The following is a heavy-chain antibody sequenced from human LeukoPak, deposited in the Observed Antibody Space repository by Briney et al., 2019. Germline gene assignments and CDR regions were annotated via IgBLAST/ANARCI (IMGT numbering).Heavy chain of an antibody. J-gene: IGHJ4*02. D-gene: IGHD3-10*01. V-gene: IGHV1-24*01. Sequence: ASVKVSCKVSGYTLTELSMHWVRQAPGKGLEWMGGFDPEDGETIYAQKFQGRVTMTEDTSTDTAYMELSSLRSEDTAVYYCATAGHYYGSGSYYRFDYWGQGTLVTASS. CDR1: GYTLTELS. CDR2: FDPEDGET. CDR3: ATAGHYYGSGSYYRFDY.